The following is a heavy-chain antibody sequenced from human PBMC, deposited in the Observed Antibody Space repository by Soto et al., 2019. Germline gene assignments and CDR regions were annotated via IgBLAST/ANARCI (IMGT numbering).Heavy chain of an antibody. D-gene: IGHD1-26*01. CDR1: GYSISSGHY. CDR3: ARDGGRYSGIDY. V-gene: IGHV4-38-2*02. J-gene: IGHJ4*02. CDR2: IYHGVTT. Sequence: SETLSLTCDVSGYSISSGHYWGWIRQPPGKGLEWIGNIYHGVTTYHNPSLKSRVTISVDTPKNQFSLKLSSVTAADTAVYYCARDGGRYSGIDYWGQGTLVTVSS.